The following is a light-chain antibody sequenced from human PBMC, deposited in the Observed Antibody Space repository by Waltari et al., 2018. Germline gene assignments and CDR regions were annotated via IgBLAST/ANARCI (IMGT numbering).Light chain of an antibody. J-gene: IGKJ2*01. V-gene: IGKV3-15*01. CDR1: QSVSTN. Sequence: EIVMTQSPATLSVSPGERATLSCRASQSVSTNIAWYQQKPAQAPRLLIYGASSRVTGIPARVSGSGSGTEFTLTISSLQSEDVAFYYCQQYDNWPPYTFGQGTRLEIK. CDR3: QQYDNWPPYT. CDR2: GAS.